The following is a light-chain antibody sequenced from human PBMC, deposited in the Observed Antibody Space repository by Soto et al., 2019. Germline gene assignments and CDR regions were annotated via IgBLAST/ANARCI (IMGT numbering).Light chain of an antibody. CDR3: CSYAGSNTWV. CDR2: EVS. Sequence: QSVLTQPASVSGSPGQSITISCTGTSSDVGTHNLVSWYQQHPGKAPKLMIYEVSKRPSGVSNRFSGSKSGNTASLTISGLQAEDEADYYCCSYAGSNTWVFGGGTKVTVL. J-gene: IGLJ3*02. CDR1: SSDVGTHNL. V-gene: IGLV2-23*02.